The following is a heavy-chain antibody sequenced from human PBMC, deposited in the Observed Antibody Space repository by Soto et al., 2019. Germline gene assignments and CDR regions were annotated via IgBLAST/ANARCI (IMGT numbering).Heavy chain of an antibody. CDR3: ARAGPEDDFWSRYFQFDY. J-gene: IGHJ4*02. V-gene: IGHV1-69*13. CDR2: FIPIFGTA. D-gene: IGHD3-3*01. Sequence: SVKVSCKASGGTFSSYAISWVRQAPGQGHEWMGGFIPIFGTANYAQKFQGRVTITEDEFTSTDSMELSRLRSEDTAVYYWARAGPEDDFWSRYFQFDYWGQGTLVTVSS. CDR1: GGTFSSYA.